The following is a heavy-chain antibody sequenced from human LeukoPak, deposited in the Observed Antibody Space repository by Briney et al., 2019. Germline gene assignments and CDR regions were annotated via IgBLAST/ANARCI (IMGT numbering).Heavy chain of an antibody. CDR1: GGSLSGYY. Sequence: PSETLSLTCAVYGGSLSGYYWGWIRQPPGKGLEWIGSIYYSGSTYYNPSLKSRVTISVDTSKNQFSLKLSSVTAADTAVYYCARRADILTGYSSSDGMDVWGQGTTVTVSS. V-gene: IGHV4-39*01. D-gene: IGHD3-9*01. CDR3: ARRADILTGYSSSDGMDV. CDR2: IYYSGST. J-gene: IGHJ6*02.